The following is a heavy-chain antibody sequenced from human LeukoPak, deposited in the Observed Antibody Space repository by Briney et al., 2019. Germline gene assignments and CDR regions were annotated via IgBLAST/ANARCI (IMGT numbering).Heavy chain of an antibody. D-gene: IGHD6-13*01. V-gene: IGHV7-4-1*02. Sequence: ASLKVSSKASGYTFTSYAMNWVRHAPGQGLEWMGWINTNTGNPTYAQGFTGRFVFSLDTSVSTAYLQISSLKAEDTAVYYCARVAYIAAAGTRWFDPWGQGTLVTVSS. CDR1: GYTFTSYA. CDR2: INTNTGNP. CDR3: ARVAYIAAAGTRWFDP. J-gene: IGHJ5*02.